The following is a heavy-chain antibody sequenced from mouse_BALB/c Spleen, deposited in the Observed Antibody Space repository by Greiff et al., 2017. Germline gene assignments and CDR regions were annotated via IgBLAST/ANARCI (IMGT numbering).Heavy chain of an antibody. CDR2: IYPGDGDT. V-gene: IGHV1-82*01. D-gene: IGHD1-2*01. CDR1: GYAFSSSW. Sequence: VQLVESGPELVKPGASVKISCKASGYAFSSSWMNWVKQRPGQGLEWIGRIYPGDGDTNYNGKFKGKATLTADKSSSTAYMQLSSLTSVDSAVYFCARSTTAGYYFDYWGQGTTLTVSS. J-gene: IGHJ2*01. CDR3: ARSTTAGYYFDY.